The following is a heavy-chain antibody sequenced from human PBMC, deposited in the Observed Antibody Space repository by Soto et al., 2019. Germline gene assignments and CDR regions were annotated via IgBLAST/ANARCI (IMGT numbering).Heavy chain of an antibody. Sequence: SVKVSCKASGYTFTSYYMHWVRQAPGQGLEWMGGIIPIFGTANYAQKFQGRVTITADESTSTAYMELSSLRSEDTAVYYCAREGPSYTYCSSTSCYTWFDPWGQGTMVTVSS. CDR3: AREGPSYTYCSSTSCYTWFDP. D-gene: IGHD2-2*02. CDR1: GYTFTSYY. V-gene: IGHV1-69*13. CDR2: IIPIFGTA. J-gene: IGHJ5*02.